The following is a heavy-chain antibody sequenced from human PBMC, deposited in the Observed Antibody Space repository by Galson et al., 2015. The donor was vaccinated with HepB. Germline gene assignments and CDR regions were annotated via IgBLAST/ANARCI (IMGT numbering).Heavy chain of an antibody. V-gene: IGHV3-9*01. CDR2: ISWNSGSI. J-gene: IGHJ4*02. CDR1: GFTFDDYA. D-gene: IGHD3-3*01. Sequence: SLRLSCAASGFTFDDYAMHWVRQAPGKGLEWVSGISWNSGSIGYADSVKGRFTISRDNAKNSLYLQMNSLRAEDTALYYCAKDEGFLVSRYYFDYWGQGTLVTVSS. CDR3: AKDEGFLVSRYYFDY.